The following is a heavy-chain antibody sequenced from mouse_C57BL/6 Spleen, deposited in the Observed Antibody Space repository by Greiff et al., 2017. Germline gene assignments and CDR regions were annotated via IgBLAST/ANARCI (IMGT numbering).Heavy chain of an antibody. D-gene: IGHD2-12*01. J-gene: IGHJ3*01. CDR3: ARHEDYDWFAY. CDR1: GYTFTEYT. Sequence: QVQLKVSGAELVKPGASVKLSCKASGYTFTEYTIHWVKQRSGQGLEWIGWFYPGSGSIKYDEKFKDEATLTADKSSSTVSMELSRLTSEDSAVYFCARHEDYDWFAYWGQGTLVTVSA. V-gene: IGHV1-62-2*01. CDR2: FYPGSGSI.